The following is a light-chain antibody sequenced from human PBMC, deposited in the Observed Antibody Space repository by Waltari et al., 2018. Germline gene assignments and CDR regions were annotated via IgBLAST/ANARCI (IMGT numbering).Light chain of an antibody. CDR3: CSYAGRKTLI. V-gene: IGLV2-23*02. Sequence: QSALTQPASVSGSPGHSITISCPGTNSDIGAYPSVSWYQQHPGRVPKLIIYDVVKRPSGISDRFSGSKSGNTASLTISGLQHEDESHYFCCSYAGRKTLIFGGGTELTV. J-gene: IGLJ2*01. CDR2: DVV. CDR1: NSDIGAYPS.